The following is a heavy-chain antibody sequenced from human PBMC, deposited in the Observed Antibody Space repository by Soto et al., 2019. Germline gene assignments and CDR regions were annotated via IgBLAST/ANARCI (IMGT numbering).Heavy chain of an antibody. V-gene: IGHV4-31*03. CDR3: ASAYDILTGYYKVSNWFDP. Sequence: SETLSLTCTVSGGSISTGGYYWNWIRQHPGKGLEWIGYFYYSGSTYYNPSLKSRVTISVDTSKNQFSLKLSSVTAADTAVYYCASAYDILTGYYKVSNWFDPWGQGTLVTVSS. D-gene: IGHD3-9*01. CDR1: GGSISTGGYY. J-gene: IGHJ5*02. CDR2: FYYSGST.